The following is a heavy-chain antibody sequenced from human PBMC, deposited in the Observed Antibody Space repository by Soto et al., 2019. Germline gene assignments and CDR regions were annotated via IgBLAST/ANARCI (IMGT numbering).Heavy chain of an antibody. D-gene: IGHD1-26*01. J-gene: IGHJ5*02. CDR2: ISYSGTT. V-gene: IGHV4-59*01. CDR3: ARDLVGSAEATQRDNWFGP. Sequence: PSPTLSLTCAVSGGSLSSYYWSWIRQPPGKGLEWIGHISYSGTTNYKPSLQSRVAMSLDTSKNHVSLRMSCVTAADTAVYYCARDLVGSAEATQRDNWFGPWGQGTLITVS. CDR1: GGSLSSYY.